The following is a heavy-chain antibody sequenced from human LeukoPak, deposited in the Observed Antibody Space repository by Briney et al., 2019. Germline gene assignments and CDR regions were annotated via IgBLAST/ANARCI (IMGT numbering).Heavy chain of an antibody. V-gene: IGHV4-39*07. CDR2: MYYSSGNT. J-gene: IGHJ5*02. D-gene: IGHD3-10*01. Sequence: SETLSLTCTVSGGSISSSSYYWGRIRHPPGKGLEWIGGMYYSSGNTYYNPSLKSRVTISVDTSKNQFSLKLSSVTAADTAVYYCARGRGEGRGIAMVRGVRAPSYNWFDPWGHGTQVTVSS. CDR1: GGSISSSSYY. CDR3: ARGRGEGRGIAMVRGVRAPSYNWFDP.